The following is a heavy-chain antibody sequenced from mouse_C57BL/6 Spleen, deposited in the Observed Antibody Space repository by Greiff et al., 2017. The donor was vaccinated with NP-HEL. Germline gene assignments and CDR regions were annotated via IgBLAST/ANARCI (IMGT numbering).Heavy chain of an antibody. CDR2: IDPEDGDT. CDR3: TRRDGYDVYYFDY. Sequence: EVQLQQSGAELVRPGASVKLSCTASGFNIKDYYMHWVKQRPEQGLEWIGRIDPEDGDTEYAPKFQGKATMTADTSSNTAYLQLSILTSEDTAVYYCTRRDGYDVYYFDYWGQGTTLTVSS. J-gene: IGHJ2*01. D-gene: IGHD2-2*01. V-gene: IGHV14-1*01. CDR1: GFNIKDYY.